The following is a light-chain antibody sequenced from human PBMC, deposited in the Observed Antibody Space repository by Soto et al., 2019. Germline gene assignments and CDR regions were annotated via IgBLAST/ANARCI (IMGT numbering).Light chain of an antibody. CDR2: DAS. Sequence: EIVLTQSPATLSLSPGERAILSCRASQTVSNYLAWYQQKPGQAPRLLIYDASNRATDIPARFSGSGSGTDFTLTITSLEPEDFAVYYCHQRSSPLTFGGGTKVEI. J-gene: IGKJ4*01. CDR1: QTVSNY. V-gene: IGKV3-11*01. CDR3: HQRSSPLT.